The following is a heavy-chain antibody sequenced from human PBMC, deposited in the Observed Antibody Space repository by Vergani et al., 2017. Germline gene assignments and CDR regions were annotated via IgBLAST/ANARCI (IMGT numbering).Heavy chain of an antibody. J-gene: IGHJ4*02. Sequence: QLQESGPGLVKPSETLSLTCAVSGDSISSNNCWTWVRQPPGKGLEWIGEICHTEDTKYSPSLKSRVTVSVDESRNLFSLRLNSVTAADTAVYYCATICYRRWCYYCDYWGQGILVTVSS. D-gene: IGHD2-2*02. CDR3: ATICYRRWCYYCDY. CDR1: GDSISSNNC. V-gene: IGHV4-4*02. CDR2: ICHTEDT.